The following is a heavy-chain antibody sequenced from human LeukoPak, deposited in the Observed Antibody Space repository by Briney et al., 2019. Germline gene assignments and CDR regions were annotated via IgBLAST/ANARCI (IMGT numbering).Heavy chain of an antibody. CDR1: GGSISSGGYY. J-gene: IGHJ5*02. V-gene: IGHV4-30-2*01. CDR2: IYDRGPA. Sequence: SQTLSLTCTVSGGSISSGGYYWSWIRQPPGKGLEWIGCIYDRGPAHYNPSLKSRFTISVDRPKNQFFLNVTSLTAADTAVYYCARSRQASGLFSSWGQGTLVVVSS. D-gene: IGHD3-10*01. CDR3: ARSRQASGLFSS.